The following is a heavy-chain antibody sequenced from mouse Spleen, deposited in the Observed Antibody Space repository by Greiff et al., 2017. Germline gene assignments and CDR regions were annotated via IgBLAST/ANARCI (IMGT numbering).Heavy chain of an antibody. CDR2: ISDGGSYT. CDR3: ARGILRLRDAMDC. D-gene: IGHD1-2*01. CDR1: GFTFSDYY. J-gene: IGHJ4*01. V-gene: IGHV5-4*02. Sequence: EVQVVESGGGLVKPGGSLKLSCAASGFTFSDYYMYWVRQTPEKRLEWVATISDGGSYTYYPDSVKGRFTISRDNAKNNLYLQMSSLKSEDTAMYYCARGILRLRDAMDCWGQGTSVTVSS.